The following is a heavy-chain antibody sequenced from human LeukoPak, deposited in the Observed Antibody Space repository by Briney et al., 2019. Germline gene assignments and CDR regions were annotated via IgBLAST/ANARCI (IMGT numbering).Heavy chain of an antibody. CDR3: VRGTRLADR. D-gene: IGHD1-7*01. CDR2: INPDGSDT. J-gene: IGHJ4*02. Sequence: GGSLRLSCVASDFTFTNSWMSWVRQAPGKGLEWVADINPDGSDTGYVDSVKGRLTISRDNAKNSLYLQMDRLRFEDTAVYYCVRGTRLADRWGQGTLVTVSS. V-gene: IGHV3-7*01. CDR1: DFTFTNSW.